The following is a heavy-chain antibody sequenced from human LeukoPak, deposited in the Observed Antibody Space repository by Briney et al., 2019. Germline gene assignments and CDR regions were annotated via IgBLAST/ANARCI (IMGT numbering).Heavy chain of an antibody. D-gene: IGHD6-13*01. CDR2: IVGSGDST. V-gene: IGHV3-23*01. CDR3: ANTYSSSWYPLFDS. CDR1: GFTFSSFA. J-gene: IGHJ4*02. Sequence: GSLRLSCAASGFTFSSFAMSWVRQAPGKGLEWVSTIVGSGDSTYYADSVKGRFTISRDNSKNTLYLQMNSLRAEDTAVYYCANTYSSSWYPLFDSWGRGTLVTVSS.